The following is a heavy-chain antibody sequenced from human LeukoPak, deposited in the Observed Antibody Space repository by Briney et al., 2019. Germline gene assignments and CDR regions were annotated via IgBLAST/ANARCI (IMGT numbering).Heavy chain of an antibody. J-gene: IGHJ5*02. CDR2: INPNSGGT. CDR1: GYTFTGYY. Sequence: ASVKVSCKASGYTFTGYYMHWVRPAPGQGLEWMGWINPNSGGTNYAQKFQGRVTMTRDTSISTAYMELSRLRSDDTAVYYCARLIAAAGDNWFDPWGQGTLVTVSS. CDR3: ARLIAAAGDNWFDP. V-gene: IGHV1-2*02. D-gene: IGHD6-13*01.